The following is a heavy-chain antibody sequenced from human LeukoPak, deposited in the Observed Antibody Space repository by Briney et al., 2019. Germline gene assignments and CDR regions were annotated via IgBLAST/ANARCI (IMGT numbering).Heavy chain of an antibody. J-gene: IGHJ4*02. V-gene: IGHV4-39*07. CDR2: IYYSGST. Sequence: SETLSLTCTVSGGSISSSSYYWGWIRQPPGKGLEWIGSIYYSGSTYYNPSLKSRVTISVDTSKNQFSLKLSSVTAADTAVYYCARNGYYYDSSGYPPNFDYWGQGTLVTVSS. CDR1: GGSISSSSYY. D-gene: IGHD3-22*01. CDR3: ARNGYYYDSSGYPPNFDY.